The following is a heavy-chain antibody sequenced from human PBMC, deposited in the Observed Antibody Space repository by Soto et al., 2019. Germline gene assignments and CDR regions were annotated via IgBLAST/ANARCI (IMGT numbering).Heavy chain of an antibody. CDR1: GGTFSSYA. Sequence: QVQLVQSGAEVKKPGSSVKVSCKASGGTFSSYAISWVRQAPGQGLEWMGGIIPIFGTANYAQKFQGRVTMTADKSTSTACMEQSRLRSEDTAVYYCARYIVVVVAATLEYYYYGMDVWGQGTTVTVSS. J-gene: IGHJ6*02. D-gene: IGHD2-15*01. V-gene: IGHV1-69*06. CDR3: ARYIVVVVAATLEYYYYGMDV. CDR2: IIPIFGTA.